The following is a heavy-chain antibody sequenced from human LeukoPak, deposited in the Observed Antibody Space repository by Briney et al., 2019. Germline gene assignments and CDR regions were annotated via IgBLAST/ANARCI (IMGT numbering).Heavy chain of an antibody. CDR2: IKQDGSEK. V-gene: IGHV3-7*01. Sequence: GSLRLSCAASGFTFSSCWMSWVRQAPGKGLEWVANIKQDGSEKYYVDSVKGRFTISRDNAKNSLYLQMNSLRAEDTAVYYCASPAARDKGWFDPWGQGTLVTVSS. CDR1: GFTFSSCW. CDR3: ASPAARDKGWFDP. D-gene: IGHD2-2*01. J-gene: IGHJ5*02.